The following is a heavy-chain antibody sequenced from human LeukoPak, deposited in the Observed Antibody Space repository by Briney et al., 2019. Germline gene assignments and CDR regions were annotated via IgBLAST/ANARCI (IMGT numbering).Heavy chain of an antibody. CDR2: ISNSSSTI. J-gene: IGHJ4*02. CDR1: GFTFSSYS. V-gene: IGHV3-48*02. CDR3: ASHSSSGWYYFDY. Sequence: GGSLRLSCAASGFTFSSYSMNWVRQAPGKGLEWVSYISNSSSTIYYADSVKGRFTISRDNAKNSLYLQMNSLRDEDTAVYYCASHSSSGWYYFDYWGQGTLVTVSS. D-gene: IGHD6-19*01.